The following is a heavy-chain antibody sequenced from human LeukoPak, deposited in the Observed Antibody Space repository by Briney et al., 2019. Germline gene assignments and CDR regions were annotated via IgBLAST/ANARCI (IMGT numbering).Heavy chain of an antibody. D-gene: IGHD4-23*01. CDR1: GGTFSSYA. J-gene: IGHJ4*02. CDR3: ASSRYGGKFDY. CDR2: INPSGGST. Sequence: GASVKVSCKASGGTFSSYAISWVRQAPGQGLEWMGIINPSGGSTSYAQKFQGRVTMTRDMSTSTVYMELSSLRSEDTAVYYCASSRYGGKFDYWGQGTLVTVSS. V-gene: IGHV1-46*01.